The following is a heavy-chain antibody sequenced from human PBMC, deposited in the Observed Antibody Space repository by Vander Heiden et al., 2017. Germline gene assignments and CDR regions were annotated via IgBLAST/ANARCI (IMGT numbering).Heavy chain of an antibody. CDR1: GGTFSSYA. CDR3: AIASSEDGMDV. D-gene: IGHD6-6*01. CDR2: IIPIFGTA. J-gene: IGHJ6*02. V-gene: IGHV1-69*01. Sequence: QVQLVQSGAAVKKPGSSVKVSCKASGGTFSSYAISWVRQAPGQGLEWMGGIIPIFGTANDAQKFQGRVTITADVSTRTAYMEMSSMRSEDTAVYCCAIASSEDGMDVWVQGTTVTVSS.